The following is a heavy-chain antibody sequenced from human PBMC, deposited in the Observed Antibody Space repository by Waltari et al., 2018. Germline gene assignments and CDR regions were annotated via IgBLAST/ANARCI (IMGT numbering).Heavy chain of an antibody. D-gene: IGHD6-19*01. CDR3: ASGGWYSPFDY. J-gene: IGHJ4*02. Sequence: QLQLQESGPGLVKPSETLSLTCTVSGGSISSSSYYWGWIRPPPGKELEWIGSIYYSGSTYYNPSLKSRVTISVDTSKNQFSLKLSAVTAADTAVYYCASGGWYSPFDYWGQGTLVTVSS. V-gene: IGHV4-39*01. CDR1: GGSISSSSYY. CDR2: IYYSGST.